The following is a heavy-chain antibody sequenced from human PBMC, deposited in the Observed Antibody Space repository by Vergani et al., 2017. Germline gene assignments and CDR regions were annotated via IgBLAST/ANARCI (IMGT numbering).Heavy chain of an antibody. CDR3: ARAGIAASGDDY. J-gene: IGHJ4*02. CDR1: GFTFSRYS. V-gene: IGHV3-21*01. D-gene: IGHD6-13*01. Sequence: EVQLVESGGGLVKPGGSLRLSCAASGFTFSRYSMNWVRQAPGKGLEWVSSISSSSSYIYYADSVKGRFTISRDNAKNSLYLQMNSLRAEDSAVYYCARAGIAASGDDYWGQGTLVTVSS. CDR2: ISSSSSYI.